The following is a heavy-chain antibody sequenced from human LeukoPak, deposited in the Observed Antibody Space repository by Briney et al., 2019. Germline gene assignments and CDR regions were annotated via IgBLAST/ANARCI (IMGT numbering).Heavy chain of an antibody. CDR2: IYYSGST. Sequence: PSETLSLTCTVSGGSISSYYWSWIRQPPGKGLEWIGYIYYSGSTNYNPSLKSRVTTSVDTSKNQFSLKLSSVTAADTAVYYCARSYSGYSSGWYVAGWGQGTLVTVSS. CDR3: ARSYSGYSSGWYVAG. CDR1: GGSISSYY. D-gene: IGHD6-19*01. V-gene: IGHV4-59*01. J-gene: IGHJ4*02.